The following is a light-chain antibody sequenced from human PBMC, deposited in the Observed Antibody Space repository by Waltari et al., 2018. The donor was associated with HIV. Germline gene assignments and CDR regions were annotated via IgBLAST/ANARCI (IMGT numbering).Light chain of an antibody. CDR2: GKD. Sequence: QSVLTQPPSTSGTPGQRVAISCSGSSSNIGSNTVSWFQHLPGKAPKVLIYGKDQRPSGVPYRFSGSKSGTSASLAIGGLQSEDEADYYCASWDDSLNGPVFGGGTTLTVL. V-gene: IGLV1-44*01. J-gene: IGLJ2*01. CDR3: ASWDDSLNGPV. CDR1: SSNIGSNT.